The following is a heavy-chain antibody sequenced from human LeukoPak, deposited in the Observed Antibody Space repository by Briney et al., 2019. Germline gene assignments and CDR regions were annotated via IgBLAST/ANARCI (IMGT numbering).Heavy chain of an antibody. CDR1: GGTFSSYA. Sequence: GSSVKVSCKASGGTFSSYAISWVRQAPGQGLEWMGGIIPIFGTANYAQKFQGGVTITTDESTSTAYMELSSLRSEDTAVYYCARAITMIVPGAFDIWGQGTMVTVSS. V-gene: IGHV1-69*05. CDR3: ARAITMIVPGAFDI. J-gene: IGHJ3*02. D-gene: IGHD3-22*01. CDR2: IIPIFGTA.